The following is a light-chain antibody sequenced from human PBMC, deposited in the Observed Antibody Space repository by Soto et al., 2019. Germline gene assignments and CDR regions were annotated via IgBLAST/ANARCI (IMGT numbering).Light chain of an antibody. CDR2: SAS. V-gene: IGKV1-39*01. Sequence: DIQMPQFPSSLSASVGVIVPIFYRSSQVVSSNFPWYQQKPGRAPQLLIHSASTLPSGVPSRFTGTRAGTDFTLTITDLQPEDFSTYDCQQTYSTPLTFGGGNKGE. CDR1: QVVSSN. J-gene: IGKJ4*01. CDR3: QQTYSTPLT.